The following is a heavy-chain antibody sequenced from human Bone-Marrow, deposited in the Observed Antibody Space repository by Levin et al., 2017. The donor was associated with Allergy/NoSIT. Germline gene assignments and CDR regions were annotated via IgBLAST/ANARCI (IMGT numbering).Heavy chain of an antibody. Sequence: HSQTLSLTCTVSGGSIRGYYWSWIRQPPEKGLEWLGYIYYSGSTKYNASLKSRVTISVDTSKNQFSLKLTSVTAADTAVYYCARAIPSGGNSYYYYYMDVWGKGTTVTVSS. CDR3: ARAIPSGGNSYYYYYMDV. CDR2: IYYSGST. D-gene: IGHD4-23*01. CDR1: GGSIRGYY. V-gene: IGHV4-59*01. J-gene: IGHJ6*03.